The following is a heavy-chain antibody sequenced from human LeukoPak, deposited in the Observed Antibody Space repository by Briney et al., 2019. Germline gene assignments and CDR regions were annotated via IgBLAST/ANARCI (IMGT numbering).Heavy chain of an antibody. D-gene: IGHD3-10*01. V-gene: IGHV1-69*06. Sequence: ASVKVSCKASGGTFSSYAISWVRQAPGQGLEWRGGIIPIFGSANYAQKFQGRVTITADKSTSTAYMELSSLRSEDTAVYYCAARGGSGSYHFDYWGQGTLVTVSS. J-gene: IGHJ4*02. CDR3: AARGGSGSYHFDY. CDR1: GGTFSSYA. CDR2: IIPIFGSA.